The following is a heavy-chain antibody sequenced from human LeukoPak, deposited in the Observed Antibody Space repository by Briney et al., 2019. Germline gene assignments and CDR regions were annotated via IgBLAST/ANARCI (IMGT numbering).Heavy chain of an antibody. D-gene: IGHD4-17*01. CDR1: GFNFDDYA. Sequence: GRPLRLSCAASGFNFDDYAMHWVRQAPGKGLEWVSGISWNSGNIAYADSVKGRFTISRDSAKTSLYLQINNLRAEDTALYYCAEAHDYGDYAGFDYWGQGTLVSVSS. J-gene: IGHJ4*02. CDR3: AEAHDYGDYAGFDY. CDR2: ISWNSGNI. V-gene: IGHV3-9*01.